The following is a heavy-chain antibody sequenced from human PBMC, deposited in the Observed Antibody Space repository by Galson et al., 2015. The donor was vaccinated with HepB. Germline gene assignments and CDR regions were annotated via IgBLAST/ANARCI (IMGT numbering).Heavy chain of an antibody. Sequence: SLRLSCAASGFTFSSYSMNWVRQAPGKGLEWVSYISSSSSTIYYADSVKGRFTISRDNAKNSLYLQMNSLRAEDTAVYYCARDKSGSYYDWGQGTLVTVSS. CDR1: GFTFSSYS. J-gene: IGHJ4*02. D-gene: IGHD1-26*01. V-gene: IGHV3-48*01. CDR2: ISSSSSTI. CDR3: ARDKSGSYYD.